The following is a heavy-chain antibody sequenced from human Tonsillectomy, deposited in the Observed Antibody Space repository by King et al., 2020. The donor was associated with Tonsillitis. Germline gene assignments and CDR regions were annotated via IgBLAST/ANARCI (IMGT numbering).Heavy chain of an antibody. J-gene: IGHJ5*02. Sequence: VQLVESGGGLVKPGGSLRLSCAASGFTFSDYYMSWIRQAPGKGLEWVSYISGSGTYTHYADSVQGRFTISRDNARNSLYLQMNSLRAEDTAIYYCARDSRSAGWFDPWGQGTLVTVSS. CDR1: GFTFSDYY. CDR2: ISGSGTYT. V-gene: IGHV3-11*05. CDR3: ARDSRSAGWFDP.